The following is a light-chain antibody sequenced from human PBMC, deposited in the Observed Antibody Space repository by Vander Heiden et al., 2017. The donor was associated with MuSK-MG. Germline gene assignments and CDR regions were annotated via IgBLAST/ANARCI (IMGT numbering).Light chain of an antibody. CDR3: LQSKSFPYT. CDR2: AAF. CDR1: QGISNS. J-gene: IGKJ2*01. Sequence: DIQMTQSPSSVSASVGDSVTITCRASQGISNSLAWYQQKPGKAPKLLIYAAFTLQSGVPSRFSRSGSGTDFTLAISSLQPEDFATYFCLQSKSFPYTFGQGTKVEIK. V-gene: IGKV1-12*01.